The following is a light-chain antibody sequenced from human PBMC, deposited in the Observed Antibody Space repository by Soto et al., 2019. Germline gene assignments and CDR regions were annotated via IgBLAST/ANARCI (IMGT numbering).Light chain of an antibody. CDR3: QQSYSTPQFT. J-gene: IGKJ3*01. Sequence: DIQMTQSPSSLSASVGDRVTITCRARQSISSYLNWYQQKPGKAPKLLIYAASSLQSGVPSRFSGSGSGTDFTLTISTLQPEDFATYYCQQSYSTPQFTFGPGTKVDIK. CDR1: QSISSY. V-gene: IGKV1-39*01. CDR2: AAS.